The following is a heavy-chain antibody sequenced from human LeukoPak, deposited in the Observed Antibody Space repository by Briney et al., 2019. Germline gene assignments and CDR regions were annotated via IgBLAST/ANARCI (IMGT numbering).Heavy chain of an antibody. V-gene: IGHV1-2*06. Sequence: ASVKVSCKASGYTFTGYYMHWVRQAPGQGLEWMGRINPNSGGTNYAQKFQGRVTMTRDTSISTAYMELSRLRSEDTAVYYCAREKGGNYYFDYWGQGTLVTVSS. CDR3: AREKGGNYYFDY. J-gene: IGHJ4*02. CDR2: INPNSGGT. CDR1: GYTFTGYY.